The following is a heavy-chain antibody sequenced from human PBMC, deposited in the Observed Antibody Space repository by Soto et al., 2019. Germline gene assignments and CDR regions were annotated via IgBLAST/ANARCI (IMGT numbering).Heavy chain of an antibody. CDR3: ARDPGAITVAGNFDY. CDR1: AFTFSSYA. V-gene: IGHV3-23*01. Sequence: EVQLLESGGGLVQPGGSLRLSCAASAFTFSSYAMSWVRQSPGKGLEWVSGISGSGISTYYADSVKGRFSMSRDNSKNTLYLQMDSLRAEDTAVYYCARDPGAITVAGNFDYWGQGTLVNVSS. D-gene: IGHD6-19*01. CDR2: ISGSGIST. J-gene: IGHJ4*02.